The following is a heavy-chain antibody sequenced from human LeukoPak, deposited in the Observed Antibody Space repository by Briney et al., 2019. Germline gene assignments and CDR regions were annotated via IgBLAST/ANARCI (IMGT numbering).Heavy chain of an antibody. D-gene: IGHD2-2*01. Sequence: ASVKVSCKASGYTFTGYYMHWVRQAPGQGLEWMGWINPNSGGTNYAQKFQGRVTMTRDTSISTAYMELSRLRSDDTAVYYCARAWIVSAAIKWFDPWGQGTLVTVSS. CDR2: INPNSGGT. V-gene: IGHV1-2*02. J-gene: IGHJ5*02. CDR1: GYTFTGYY. CDR3: ARAWIVSAAIKWFDP.